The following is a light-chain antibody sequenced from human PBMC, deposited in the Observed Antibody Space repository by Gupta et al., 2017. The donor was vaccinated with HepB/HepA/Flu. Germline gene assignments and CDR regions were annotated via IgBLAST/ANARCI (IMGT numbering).Light chain of an antibody. Sequence: QSVLTQPPSASGTPGQRVTISCSGSSSNIGSNTVNWYQQRPGTAPKLLIYSNNQRPSAVPARFSGSKSATSASLAISGLQAEDEADYYCAAEDDSLNRVVFGGGTKLTVL. CDR3: AAEDDSLNRVV. V-gene: IGLV1-44*01. CDR1: SSNIGSNT. J-gene: IGLJ2*01. CDR2: SNN.